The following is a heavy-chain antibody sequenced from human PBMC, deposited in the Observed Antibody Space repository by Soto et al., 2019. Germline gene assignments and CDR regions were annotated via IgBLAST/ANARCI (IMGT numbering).Heavy chain of an antibody. V-gene: IGHV4-59*01. CDR3: ASSYDILIGIDF. CDR2: FYYSEST. CDR1: GASITSSY. Sequence: SDTLSLTFTVPGASITSSYWTWIRQPPGKGMEWIGYFYYSESTNYKPPLTSRATISVNTAKIQLSMKLSSVTAAYTGVYYCASSYDILIGIDFWGQGTLVTVSS. D-gene: IGHD3-9*01. J-gene: IGHJ4*02.